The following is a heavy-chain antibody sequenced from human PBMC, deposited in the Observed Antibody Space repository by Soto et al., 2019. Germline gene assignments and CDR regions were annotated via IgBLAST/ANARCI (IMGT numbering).Heavy chain of an antibody. V-gene: IGHV4-34*01. Sequence: PSETLSLTCAVYGGPFSGYYWSWIRQPPGKGLEWIGEINHSGSTNYNPSLKSRVTISVDTSKNQFSLKLSSVTAADTAVYYCARGPAAVDYWGQGTLVTVSS. CDR3: ARGPAAVDY. CDR1: GGPFSGYY. D-gene: IGHD6-13*01. J-gene: IGHJ4*02. CDR2: INHSGST.